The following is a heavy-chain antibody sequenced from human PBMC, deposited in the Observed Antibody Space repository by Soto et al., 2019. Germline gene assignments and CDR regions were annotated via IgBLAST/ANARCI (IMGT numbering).Heavy chain of an antibody. CDR3: ARDHPPFFYYMDV. V-gene: IGHV3-20*04. Sequence: EVELVESGGGVVRPGGSTRLSCTAPGFRFDEYGVSWVRQVPGRGLEWVSGISWNGDRIAYADSVKGRFTISRDNAKNSLYLHMNSLRVEDTAFYYCARDHPPFFYYMDVWGNGTTVIVSS. CDR1: GFRFDEYG. CDR2: ISWNGDRI. J-gene: IGHJ6*03. D-gene: IGHD3-3*01.